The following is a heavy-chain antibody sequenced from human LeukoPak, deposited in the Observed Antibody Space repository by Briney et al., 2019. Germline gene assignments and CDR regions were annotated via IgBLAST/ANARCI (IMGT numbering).Heavy chain of an antibody. D-gene: IGHD3-22*01. Sequence: GESLRLSCAASGFTFSSYAMSWVRQAPGKGLEWVSAISGSGGSTYYADSVKGRFTISRDNSKNTLFLQMNSLRAEDTALYYCAKGSSGYFLDLWGQGTLVTVSS. CDR3: AKGSSGYFLDL. V-gene: IGHV3-23*01. CDR2: ISGSGGST. J-gene: IGHJ5*02. CDR1: GFTFSSYA.